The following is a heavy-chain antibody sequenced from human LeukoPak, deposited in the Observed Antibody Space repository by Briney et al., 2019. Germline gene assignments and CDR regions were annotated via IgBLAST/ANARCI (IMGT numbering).Heavy chain of an antibody. V-gene: IGHV4-59*01. J-gene: IGHJ4*02. D-gene: IGHD6-6*01. CDR3: ARGTYGSSSTYDY. CDR1: DGSISSYY. CDR2: ISHSGST. Sequence: SETLSLTCTVSDGSISSYYWNWIRQPPGKGLEWIGYISHSGSTNYNPSLKSRVTISIDTSMNQFSLTLSSVTAADTAVYYCARGTYGSSSTYDYWGQGTLVTVSS.